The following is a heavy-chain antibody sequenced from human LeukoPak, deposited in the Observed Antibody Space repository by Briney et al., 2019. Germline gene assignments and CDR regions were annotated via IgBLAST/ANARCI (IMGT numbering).Heavy chain of an antibody. Sequence: GASVKVSCKPSGYTFIDHYLHWVRQPPGQGLESLGWIDPDTGDTNYPQKFQGRVTMTRDTSISTAYMELNRLRSDDTAVYYCARAGHNSNSGGYDFWGLGTLVTVSS. V-gene: IGHV1-2*02. CDR2: IDPDTGDT. J-gene: IGHJ4*02. CDR3: ARAGHNSNSGGYDF. D-gene: IGHD3-22*01. CDR1: GYTFIDHY.